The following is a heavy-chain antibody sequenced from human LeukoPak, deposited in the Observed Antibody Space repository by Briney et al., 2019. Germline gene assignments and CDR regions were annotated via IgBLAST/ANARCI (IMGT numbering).Heavy chain of an antibody. CDR1: GYSFTDYW. J-gene: IGHJ5*02. CDR3: ARHQTGNYPLLFDP. V-gene: IGHV5-51*01. Sequence: GESLKISCKGSGYSFTDYWIGWVRQMPGKGLEWMAIINPGDSHSRYSPSFQGQVTISADTSINTAYLQWSSLKASDTAIYYCARHQTGNYPLLFDPWGQGTQVTVSS. D-gene: IGHD3-10*01. CDR2: INPGDSHS.